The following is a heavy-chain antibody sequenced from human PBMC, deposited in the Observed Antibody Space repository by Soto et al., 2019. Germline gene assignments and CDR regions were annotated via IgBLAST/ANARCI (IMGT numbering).Heavy chain of an antibody. Sequence: QVQLQESGPGLVKPSQILSLTCTVSGGSISSGGYYWSWIRQHPGKGLEWIGYIYYSGSTYYNPSRKSRVTISVATAKNRFSLKLRSVTAADTAVYDCARDWRAYHFDSGGQGALVTVSS. V-gene: IGHV4-31*03. CDR2: IYYSGST. CDR3: ARDWRAYHFDS. J-gene: IGHJ4*02. CDR1: GGSISSGGYY.